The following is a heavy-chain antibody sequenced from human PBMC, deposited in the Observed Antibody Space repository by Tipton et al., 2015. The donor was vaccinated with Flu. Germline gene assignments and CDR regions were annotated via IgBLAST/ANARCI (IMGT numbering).Heavy chain of an antibody. V-gene: IGHV4-38-2*01. D-gene: IGHD4-23*01. J-gene: IGHJ4*02. CDR3: ARVGWLDLYGGNPDFDS. CDR2: VHRSGHP. CDR1: GDSISSRYY. Sequence: TLSPTCAVSGDSISSRYYWAWIRQPPGQGLEWIGNVHRSGHPYFNPSLESRVAISLDTSKNQFYLRLTSLTAADTAVYYCARVGWLDLYGGNPDFDSWGQGTLVTVSS.